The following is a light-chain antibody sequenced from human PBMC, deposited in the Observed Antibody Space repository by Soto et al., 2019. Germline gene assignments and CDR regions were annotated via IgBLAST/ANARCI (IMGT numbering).Light chain of an antibody. Sequence: EIVLTQTQGTLSLSPSEGATLSCRASQSVSSSFLAWYQQKPGQAPRLLIYGASSRATGIPDRFSGSGSGTDFTLTISRLEPEDFAVYYCQHYGSSPQTFGQGTKVDIK. CDR3: QHYGSSPQT. V-gene: IGKV3-20*01. CDR1: QSVSSSF. CDR2: GAS. J-gene: IGKJ1*01.